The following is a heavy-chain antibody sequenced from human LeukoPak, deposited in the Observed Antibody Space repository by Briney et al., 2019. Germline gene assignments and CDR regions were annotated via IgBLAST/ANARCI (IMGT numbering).Heavy chain of an antibody. CDR3: AREGSGSYGDYYMDV. D-gene: IGHD1-26*01. J-gene: IGHJ6*03. V-gene: IGHV1-69*05. CDR2: IIHIFGTA. CDR1: GGTFSSYA. Sequence: SVKVSCKASGGTFSSYAISWVRQAPGQGLEWMGGIIHIFGTASYAQKFQGRVTITTDESTSTAYMELSSLRSEDTAVYYCAREGSGSYGDYYMDVWGKGTTVTVSS.